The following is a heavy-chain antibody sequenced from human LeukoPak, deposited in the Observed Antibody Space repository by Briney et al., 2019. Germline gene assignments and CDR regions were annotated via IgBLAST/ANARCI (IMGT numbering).Heavy chain of an antibody. J-gene: IGHJ5*02. CDR1: GFTFSSYS. V-gene: IGHV3-21*01. D-gene: IGHD3-22*01. Sequence: GSLRLSCAASGFTFSSYSMNWVRQAPGKGLEWVSSISSSSSYIYYADSVKGRFTISRDNAKNSLYLQMNSLRAEDTAVYYCARDYLIVVPLSYNWFDPWGQGTLVTVSS. CDR2: ISSSSSYI. CDR3: ARDYLIVVPLSYNWFDP.